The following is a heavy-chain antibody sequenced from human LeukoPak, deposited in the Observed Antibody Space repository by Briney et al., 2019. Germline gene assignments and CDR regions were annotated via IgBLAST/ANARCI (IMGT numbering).Heavy chain of an antibody. CDR1: GCTFSSYA. Sequence: SVKVSCKASGCTFSSYAISWVRQARGQGIEWMGGIIPIFGTANYAQKFQGRVTITTDESTSTAYMELSSLRSEDTAVYYCAREFGEGFDYWGQGTLVSVSS. D-gene: IGHD3-10*01. V-gene: IGHV1-69*05. CDR2: IIPIFGTA. J-gene: IGHJ4*02. CDR3: AREFGEGFDY.